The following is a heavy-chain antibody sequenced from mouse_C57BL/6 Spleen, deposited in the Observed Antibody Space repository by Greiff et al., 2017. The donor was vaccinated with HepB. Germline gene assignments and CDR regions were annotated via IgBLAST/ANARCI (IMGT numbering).Heavy chain of an antibody. D-gene: IGHD1-1*01. CDR3: ARSSITTVVGGY. V-gene: IGHV1-82*01. CDR2: IYPGDGDT. Sequence: VQRVESGPELVKPGASVKISCKASGYAFSSSWMNWVKQRPGKGLEWIGRIYPGDGDTNYNGKFKGKATLTADKSSSTAYMQLSSLTSEDSAVYFCARSSITTVVGGYWGQGTTLTVSS. J-gene: IGHJ2*01. CDR1: GYAFSSSW.